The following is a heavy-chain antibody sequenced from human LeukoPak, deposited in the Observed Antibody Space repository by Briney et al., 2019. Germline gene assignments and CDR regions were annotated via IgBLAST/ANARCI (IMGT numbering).Heavy chain of an antibody. CDR1: GFTYNSQA. CDR2: ISANGANT. J-gene: IGHJ4*02. CDR3: AKDQGFSYYYLDY. Sequence: GGSLRLSCVASGFTYNSQAMSWVRQAPGKGLEWVSGISANGANTYYTDSVRGRFTISTDNSKNTVYLQMSSLSAEDTAIYYCAKDQGFSYYYLDYWGQGILVTVSS. D-gene: IGHD5-18*01. V-gene: IGHV3-23*01.